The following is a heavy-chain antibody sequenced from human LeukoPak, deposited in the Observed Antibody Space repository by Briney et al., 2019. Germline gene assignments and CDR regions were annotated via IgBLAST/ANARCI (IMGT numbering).Heavy chain of an antibody. J-gene: IGHJ4*02. CDR2: IYSGGST. CDR3: ARDRDGYNYLDY. CDR1: GFTVSSNH. V-gene: IGHV3-53*01. Sequence: PGGSLRLSCAVSGFTVSSNHMSWVRQAPGKGLEWVSVIYSGGSTYYADSVKGRFTISRDNSKNTLCLQMNSLRAEDTAVYYCARDRDGYNYLDYWGQGTLVTVSS. D-gene: IGHD5-24*01.